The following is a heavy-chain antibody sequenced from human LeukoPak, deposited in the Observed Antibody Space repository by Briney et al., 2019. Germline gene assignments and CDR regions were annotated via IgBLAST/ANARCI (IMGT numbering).Heavy chain of an antibody. V-gene: IGHV3-53*01. CDR1: GFSVSSNY. CDR3: ATGGYSSGWSY. J-gene: IGHJ4*02. CDR2: IYTGGST. D-gene: IGHD6-19*01. Sequence: QAGGSLRLSCAASGFSVSSNYMSWIRQAPGKGLEWVSFIYTGGSTYYADSVRGRFTISRDNSKNTLYLQMNSLRAEDTAVYYCATGGYSSGWSYWGQGTLVTVSS.